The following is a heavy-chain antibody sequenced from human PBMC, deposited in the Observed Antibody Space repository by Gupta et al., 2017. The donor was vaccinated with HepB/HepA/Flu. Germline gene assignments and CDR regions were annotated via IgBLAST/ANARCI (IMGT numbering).Heavy chain of an antibody. D-gene: IGHD3-22*01. Sequence: QVQLVQSGTEMKKPGSSVKVSCQTSEGTFKTYAINWVRQAPGQGLEWMGRIIPSVEMTDYGEKFQGRVTFAADSSTNTAYMGLSGLKSEDSAVYYCASQDYYEGGGFDYWGQRTLITVAS. CDR1: EGTFKTYA. J-gene: IGHJ4*02. V-gene: IGHV1-69*04. CDR2: IIPSVEMT. CDR3: ASQDYYEGGGFDY.